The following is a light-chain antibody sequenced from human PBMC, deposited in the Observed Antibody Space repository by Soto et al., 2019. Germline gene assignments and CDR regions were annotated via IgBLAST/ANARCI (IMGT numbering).Light chain of an antibody. V-gene: IGKV3-20*01. CDR2: GAS. CDR3: QQYGSS. CDR1: QSVSSSY. J-gene: IGKJ5*01. Sequence: EIVLTQSPGTLSLSPGERATLSCRASQSVSSSYLAWYQQKPGQAPRLLIYGASSRATGIPDRFSGSGSGTDFTLAISRLEPEDFAVYYCQQYGSSFGQGTRLENK.